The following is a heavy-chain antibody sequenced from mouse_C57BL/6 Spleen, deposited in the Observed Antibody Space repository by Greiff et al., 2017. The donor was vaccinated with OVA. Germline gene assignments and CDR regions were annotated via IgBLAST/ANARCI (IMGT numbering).Heavy chain of an antibody. D-gene: IGHD1-1*01. CDR3: ARWDYYGSSYDAMDY. Sequence: VKLVESGAELVKPGASVKISCKASGYAFSSYWMNWVKQRPGKGLEWIGQIYPGDGDTNYNGKFKGKATLTADKSSSTAYMQLSSLTSEDSAVYFCARWDYYGSSYDAMDYWGQGTSVTVSS. CDR2: IYPGDGDT. V-gene: IGHV1-80*01. CDR1: GYAFSSYW. J-gene: IGHJ4*01.